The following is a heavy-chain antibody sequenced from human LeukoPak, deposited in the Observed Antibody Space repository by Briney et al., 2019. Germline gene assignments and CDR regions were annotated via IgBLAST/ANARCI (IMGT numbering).Heavy chain of an antibody. CDR3: ARGDLPLLSAAGSWVDY. CDR2: IYYSGST. J-gene: IGHJ4*02. CDR1: GGSISSSSYY. Sequence: SETLSLTCTVSGGSISSSSYYWGWIRQPPGKGLEWIGSIYYSGSTNYNPSLKSRVTISVDTSKNQFSLKLSSVTAADTAVYYCARGDLPLLSAAGSWVDYWGQGTLVTVSS. D-gene: IGHD6-13*01. V-gene: IGHV4-39*07.